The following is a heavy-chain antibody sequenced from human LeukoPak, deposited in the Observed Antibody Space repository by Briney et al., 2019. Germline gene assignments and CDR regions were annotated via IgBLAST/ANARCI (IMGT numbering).Heavy chain of an antibody. Sequence: GGSLRLSCAASGFTFSDYYMSWIRQAPGKGLEWVSYISSSGSTIYYADSVKGRFTISRDNAKNSLYLQMNSLRAEDTAAYYCARTRAGGVVTYMDVWGKGTTVTVSS. CDR3: ARTRAGGVVTYMDV. CDR1: GFTFSDYY. J-gene: IGHJ6*03. V-gene: IGHV3-11*04. D-gene: IGHD3-16*01. CDR2: ISSSGSTI.